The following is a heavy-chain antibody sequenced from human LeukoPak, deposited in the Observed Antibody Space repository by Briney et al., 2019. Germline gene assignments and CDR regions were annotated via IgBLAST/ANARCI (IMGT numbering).Heavy chain of an antibody. J-gene: IGHJ6*03. V-gene: IGHV1-2*02. D-gene: IGHD3-22*01. Sequence: LGASVKVSCKASGYTFTGYYMHWVRQAPGQGLEWMGWINPNSGGTNYAQKFQGRVTMTRDTSISTAYMELRSLRSDDTAVYYCARVDYYDSSGYMDVWGKGTTVTISS. CDR2: INPNSGGT. CDR1: GYTFTGYY. CDR3: ARVDYYDSSGYMDV.